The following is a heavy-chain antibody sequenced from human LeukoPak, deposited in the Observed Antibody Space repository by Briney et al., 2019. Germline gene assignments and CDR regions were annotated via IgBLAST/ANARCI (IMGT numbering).Heavy chain of an antibody. J-gene: IGHJ5*02. Sequence: KTSETLSLTCTVSGGSISSYYWSWIRQPPGKGLEWIGYIYYSGSTNYNPSLKSRVTISVDTSKNQFSLKLSSVTAADTAVYYCARGPGDYDILTGYYSWGFDPWGQGTLVTVSS. CDR2: IYYSGST. V-gene: IGHV4-59*01. CDR3: ARGPGDYDILTGYYSWGFDP. D-gene: IGHD3-9*01. CDR1: GGSISSYY.